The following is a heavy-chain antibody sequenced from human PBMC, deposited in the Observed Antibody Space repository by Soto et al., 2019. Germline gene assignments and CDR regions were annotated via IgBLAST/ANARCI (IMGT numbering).Heavy chain of an antibody. CDR1: GFTVSSNY. V-gene: IGHV3-53*01. J-gene: IGHJ6*03. CDR3: ARAYCSSTSCYGAMDV. Sequence: GGSLRLSCAASGFTVSSNYMNWVRQAPGKGLEWVSVIYSGGSTYYADSVKGRFTISRDNSKNTLYLQMNSLRAEDTAVYYCARAYCSSTSCYGAMDVWGKGTTVTVSS. D-gene: IGHD2-2*01. CDR2: IYSGGST.